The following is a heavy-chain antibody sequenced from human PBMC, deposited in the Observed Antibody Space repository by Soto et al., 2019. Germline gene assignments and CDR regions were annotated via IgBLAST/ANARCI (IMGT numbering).Heavy chain of an antibody. CDR2: IIPIFGTA. Sequence: QVQLVQSGAEVKKPGSSVKVSCKASGGTFSSYAISWVRQAPGQGLEWMGGIIPIFGTANYAQKFQGRVTITADESTSTAYMELSILRSEDTAVYYCARVDRIGRYGYNFLFDPWGQVTLVTVYS. V-gene: IGHV1-69*01. CDR3: ARVDRIGRYGYNFLFDP. CDR1: GGTFSSYA. J-gene: IGHJ5*02. D-gene: IGHD5-12*01.